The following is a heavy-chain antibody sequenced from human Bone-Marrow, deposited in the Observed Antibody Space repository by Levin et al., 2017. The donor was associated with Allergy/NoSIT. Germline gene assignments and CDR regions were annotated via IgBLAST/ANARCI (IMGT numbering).Heavy chain of an antibody. D-gene: IGHD3-16*01. V-gene: IGHV1-24*01. CDR2: FDPGDGEP. CDR3: ATDRTGGLRGLDS. Sequence: KPGGSLRLSCRVSGYILTEVSMHWVRQAPGKGLEYMGGFDPGDGEPIYAEKFQGRVSMTADTSTDTAYMEVSSLTSEDTAVYYCATDRTGGLRGLDSWGQGTLVTVSS. CDR1: GYILTEVS. J-gene: IGHJ4*02.